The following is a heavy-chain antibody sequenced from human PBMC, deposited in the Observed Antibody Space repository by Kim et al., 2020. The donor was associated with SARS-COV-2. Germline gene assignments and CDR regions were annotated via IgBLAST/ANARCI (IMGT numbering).Heavy chain of an antibody. CDR1: GFTFDDYA. D-gene: IGHD2-2*01. CDR3: AKDMEDIVVVPADY. V-gene: IGHV3-9*01. Sequence: GGSLRLSCAASGFTFDDYAMHWVRQAPGKGLEWVSGISWNSGSIGYADSVKGRFTISRDNAKNSLYLQMNSLRAEDTALYYCAKDMEDIVVVPADYWGQGTLVTVSS. J-gene: IGHJ4*02. CDR2: ISWNSGSI.